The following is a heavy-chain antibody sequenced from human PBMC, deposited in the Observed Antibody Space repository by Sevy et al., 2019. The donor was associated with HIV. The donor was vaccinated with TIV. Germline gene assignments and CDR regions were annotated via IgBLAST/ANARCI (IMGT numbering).Heavy chain of an antibody. J-gene: IGHJ4*02. V-gene: IGHV3-23*01. CDR2: FSFGCGRI. CDR3: AREGCTKPHDY. Sequence: GGSLRLSCEASGFTFSKYSMSWVRQAPGKGLEWVSTFSFGCGRINYADSVKGRFTISRDDSKNTLYFQMNSLRAEDTAVYYCAREGCTKPHDYWGQRTLVTVSS. D-gene: IGHD2-8*01. CDR1: GFTFSKYS.